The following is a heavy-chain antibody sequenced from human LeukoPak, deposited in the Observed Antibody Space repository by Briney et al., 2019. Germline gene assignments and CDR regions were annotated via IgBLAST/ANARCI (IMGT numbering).Heavy chain of an antibody. CDR2: ISSSSSYI. J-gene: IGHJ4*02. CDR1: GFTFSSYS. V-gene: IGHV3-21*01. Sequence: GGSLRLSCAASGFTFSSYSMNWVRQAPGKGLEWVSSISSSSSYIYYADSVKGRFTISRDNAKNSLYLQMNSLRAEDAAVYYCARHDGDYGVKVPFDYWGQGTLVTVSS. CDR3: ARHDGDYGVKVPFDY. D-gene: IGHD4-17*01.